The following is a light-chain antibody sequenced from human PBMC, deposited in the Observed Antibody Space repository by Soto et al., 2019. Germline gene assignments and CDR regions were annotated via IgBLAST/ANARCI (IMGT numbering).Light chain of an antibody. Sequence: DIQMTQSPSSLSASVGDRVTITCRASQYIGDFLNWYQQTPGKAPKLLIYAASSLQSGVPSGFSGSGSGTDFTLTISSLQPEDFATYYCQQSYSTLLTFGQGTRLEIK. CDR3: QQSYSTLLT. CDR2: AAS. CDR1: QYIGDF. J-gene: IGKJ5*01. V-gene: IGKV1-39*01.